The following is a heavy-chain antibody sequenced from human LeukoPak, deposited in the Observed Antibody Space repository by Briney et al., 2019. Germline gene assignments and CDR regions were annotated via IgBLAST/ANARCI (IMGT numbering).Heavy chain of an antibody. CDR1: GGSISSYY. CDR3: ATAGLTTLRYYYYMDV. J-gene: IGHJ6*03. CDR2: IYYSGST. V-gene: IGHV4-59*01. Sequence: PSETLSLTCTVSGGSISSYYWSWIRQPPGKGLEWIGYIYYSGSTNYNPSLKSRVTISVDTSKNQFSLKLSSVTAADTAVYYCATAGLTTLRYYYYMDVWAKGPRSPSP. D-gene: IGHD3-22*01.